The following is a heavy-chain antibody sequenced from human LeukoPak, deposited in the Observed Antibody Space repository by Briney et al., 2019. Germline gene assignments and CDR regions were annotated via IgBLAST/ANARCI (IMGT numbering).Heavy chain of an antibody. V-gene: IGHV3-48*03. CDR3: ARIGTTTRGPAGLDV. Sequence: PGGSLTLSCAASGFTFSSYEVNWVRQAPGKGLEWVSYIASGGGANRFYSESVKGRFTISRDNAKNSLYLHMNSLRAEDTGVYYCARIGTTTRGPAGLDVWGQGTTVTVSS. D-gene: IGHD2/OR15-2a*01. CDR1: GFTFSSYE. CDR2: IASGGGANR. J-gene: IGHJ6*02.